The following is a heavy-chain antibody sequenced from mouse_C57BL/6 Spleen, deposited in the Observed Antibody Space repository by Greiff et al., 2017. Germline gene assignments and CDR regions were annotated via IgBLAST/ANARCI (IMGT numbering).Heavy chain of an antibody. J-gene: IGHJ1*03. V-gene: IGHV2-9-1*01. CDR3: ARNALAGGRYWYFDV. CDR2: IWTGGGT. D-gene: IGHD4-1*01. Sequence: QVQLQQSGPGLVAPSQSLSITCTVSGFSLTSYAISWVRQPPGQGLEWLGVIWTGGGTNYNSALNSRLSLSTDNSKSQVFLKRNGLQTDDTARYDGARNALAGGRYWYFDVWGTGTTVTVSS. CDR1: GFSLTSYA.